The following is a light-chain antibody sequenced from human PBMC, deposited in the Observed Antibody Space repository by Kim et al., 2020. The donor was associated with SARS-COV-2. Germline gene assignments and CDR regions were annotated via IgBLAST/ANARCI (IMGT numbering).Light chain of an antibody. CDR2: QDS. Sequence: SYELTQPPSVSVSPGQTASITCSGDKLGDKYACWYQQKPGQSPVLVIYQDSKRPSGIPERFSGSNSGNTATLTISGTQAMDEADYYCQAWDSSTVVLGGGTQLIV. J-gene: IGLJ2*01. CDR3: QAWDSSTVV. V-gene: IGLV3-1*01. CDR1: KLGDKY.